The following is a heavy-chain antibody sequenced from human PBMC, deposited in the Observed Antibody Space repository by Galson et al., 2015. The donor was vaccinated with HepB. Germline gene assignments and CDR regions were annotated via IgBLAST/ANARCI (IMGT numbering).Heavy chain of an antibody. CDR1: GGSISSSSYY. J-gene: IGHJ4*02. CDR3: ARGSPFDY. V-gene: IGHV4-39*07. Sequence: ETLSLTCTVSGGSISSSSYYWGWIRQPPGKGLEWIGSIYYSGSTYYNPSLKSRVTISVDTSKNQFSLKLSSVTAADTAVYYCARGSPFDYWGQGTLVTVSS. CDR2: IYYSGST.